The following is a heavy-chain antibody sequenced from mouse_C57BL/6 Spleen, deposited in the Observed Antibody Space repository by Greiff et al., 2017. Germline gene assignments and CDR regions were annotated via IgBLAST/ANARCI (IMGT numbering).Heavy chain of an antibody. V-gene: IGHV1-47*01. CDR1: GYTFTTYP. Sequence: QVQLQQSGAELVKPGASVKMSCKASGYTFTTYPIEWMKQNHGKSLEWIGNFHPYNADTKYNEKFKGKATLTVEKSSSTIYLELSRLTSDDYAVFCGARGCGSPYWYYDVWGTVTTVTVAS. D-gene: IGHD1-1*01. CDR2: FHPYNADT. J-gene: IGHJ1*03. CDR3: ARGCGSPYWYYDV.